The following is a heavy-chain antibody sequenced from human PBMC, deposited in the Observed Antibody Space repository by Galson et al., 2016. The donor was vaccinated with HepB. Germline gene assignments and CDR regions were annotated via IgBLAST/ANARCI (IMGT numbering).Heavy chain of an antibody. D-gene: IGHD2-15*01. Sequence: SLRLSCAVSGFTFSRYVMYWVRQAPGKGLEWVAVLSYDGSNEYYADSVKGRFTISRDNSKNTLYLQMNSLRGEDTAVYYCASEILGHCSGGSCYTGDHWGQGTTVIVSS. CDR3: ASEILGHCSGGSCYTGDH. CDR2: LSYDGSNE. CDR1: GFTFSRYV. J-gene: IGHJ6*01. V-gene: IGHV3-30-3*01.